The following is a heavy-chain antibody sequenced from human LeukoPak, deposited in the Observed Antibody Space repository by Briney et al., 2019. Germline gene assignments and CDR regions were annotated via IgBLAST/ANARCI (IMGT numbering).Heavy chain of an antibody. J-gene: IGHJ6*02. CDR2: ISGSGGST. V-gene: IGHV3-23*01. CDR3: AKDRTQLPYYYGMDV. D-gene: IGHD2-2*01. CDR1: GFTFSSYA. Sequence: GGSLRLSCAASGFTFSSYAMSWVRQAPGKGLEWVSAISGSGGSTYYAGSVKGRFTISRDNSKNTLYLQMNSLRAEDTAVYYCAKDRTQLPYYYGMDVWGQGTTVTVSS.